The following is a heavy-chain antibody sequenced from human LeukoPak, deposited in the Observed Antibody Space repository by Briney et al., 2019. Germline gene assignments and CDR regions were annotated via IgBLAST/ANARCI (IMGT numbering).Heavy chain of an antibody. CDR3: AKEGSSWSTFDY. V-gene: IGHV3-9*03. D-gene: IGHD6-13*01. CDR2: ISWNSRSI. Sequence: AGGSLRLSCVASGFTFDNYAMYWVRQAPGKGLEWVSGISWNSRSIAYADSVKGRFTISRDNAKNSLYLQMNSLRAEDMALYYCAKEGSSWSTFDYWGQGTLVTVSS. J-gene: IGHJ4*02. CDR1: GFTFDNYA.